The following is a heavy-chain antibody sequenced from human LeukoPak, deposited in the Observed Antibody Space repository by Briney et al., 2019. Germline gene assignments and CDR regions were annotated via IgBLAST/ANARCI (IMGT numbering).Heavy chain of an antibody. CDR3: ARDDTPGTPTLYFHYYGMDV. CDR2: INPNSGGT. J-gene: IGHJ6*02. D-gene: IGHD1-1*01. CDR1: GYTFTGYY. V-gene: IGHV1-2*02. Sequence: GASVKVSCKASGYTFTGYYMHWVRQAPGQGLEWMGWINPNSGGTKYVEKFQGRVLMTRDTSISTSYLELSRLTSDDTAVYYCARDDTPGTPTLYFHYYGMDVWGQGTTVTVS.